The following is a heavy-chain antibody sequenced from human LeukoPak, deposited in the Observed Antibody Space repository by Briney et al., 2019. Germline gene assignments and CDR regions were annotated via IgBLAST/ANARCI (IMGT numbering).Heavy chain of an antibody. CDR3: ARNVLQAQLWFDH. D-gene: IGHD5-18*01. V-gene: IGHV3-21*04. CDR2: ISSSSSYI. J-gene: IGHJ5*02. CDR1: GFTFSSYS. Sequence: PGGSLRLSCAASGFTFSSYSMNWVRQAPGQGLEWVSSISSSSSYIYYADSVKGRFTISRDNAKNTLYLQMNSLRAGDTAVYYCARNVLQAQLWFDHWGQGTLVTVSS.